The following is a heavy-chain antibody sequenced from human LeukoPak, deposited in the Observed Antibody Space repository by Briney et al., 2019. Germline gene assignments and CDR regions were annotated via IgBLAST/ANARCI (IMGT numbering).Heavy chain of an antibody. Sequence: GGSLRLSCAAAGFTFNNYAMSWVRQAPGKGLKWVSGISSGGSTYYADSVKGRFTISRDNSKNTLYLQMNSPRAEDTAVYYCAKDTYSTSPYYFDYWGQGTLVTVSS. CDR3: AKDTYSTSPYYFDY. CDR1: GFTFNNYA. CDR2: ISSGGST. J-gene: IGHJ4*02. D-gene: IGHD1-26*01. V-gene: IGHV3-23*01.